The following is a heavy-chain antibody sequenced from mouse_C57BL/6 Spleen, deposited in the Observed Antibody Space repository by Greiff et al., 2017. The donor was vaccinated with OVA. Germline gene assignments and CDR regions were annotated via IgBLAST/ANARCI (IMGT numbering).Heavy chain of an antibody. J-gene: IGHJ1*03. D-gene: IGHD2-1*01. CDR1: GYTFTSYG. CDR3: ARRGNYPYWYFDV. CDR2: IYPRSGNT. Sequence: QVQLQQSGAELARPGASVKLSCKASGYTFTSYGISWVKQRTGQGLEWIGEIYPRSGNTYYNEKFKGKATLTADKSSSTAYMELRSLTSEDSAVYVCARRGNYPYWYFDVWGTGTTVTVSS. V-gene: IGHV1-81*01.